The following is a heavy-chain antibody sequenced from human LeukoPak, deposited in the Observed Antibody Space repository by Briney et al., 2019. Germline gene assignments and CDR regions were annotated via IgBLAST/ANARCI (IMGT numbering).Heavy chain of an antibody. J-gene: IGHJ6*04. CDR2: IYDSGST. Sequence: SQTLSLTCTVSGGSVSSGSYYWSWLRQPPGTGLEWIGYIYDSGSTNYNPSLKSRVTISVDTSKNQFSLKLSSVTAAGTAVYYCARDPTPAATYYYYGMDVWGKGTTVTVSS. D-gene: IGHD2-15*01. CDR3: ARDPTPAATYYYYGMDV. CDR1: GGSVSSGSYY. V-gene: IGHV4-61*01.